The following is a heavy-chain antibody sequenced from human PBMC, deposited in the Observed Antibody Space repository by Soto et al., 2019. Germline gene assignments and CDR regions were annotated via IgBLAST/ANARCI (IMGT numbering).Heavy chain of an antibody. D-gene: IGHD3-22*01. CDR1: GFTFSSYA. CDR3: AKDLTPSYDSSGPFDY. J-gene: IGHJ4*02. V-gene: IGHV3-23*01. Sequence: GGSLRLSCAASGFTFSSYAISWVRQAPGKGLEWVSAISGSGGSTYYADSVKGRFTISRDNSKNTLYLQMNSLRAEDTAVYYCAKDLTPSYDSSGPFDYWGQGTLVTVSS. CDR2: ISGSGGST.